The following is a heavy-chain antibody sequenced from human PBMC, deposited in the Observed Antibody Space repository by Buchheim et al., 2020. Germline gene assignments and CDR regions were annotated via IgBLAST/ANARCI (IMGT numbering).Heavy chain of an antibody. D-gene: IGHD6-6*01. CDR3: ARDQRRSSSLVVFYGMDV. V-gene: IGHV1-46*01. J-gene: IGHJ6*02. Sequence: QVQLVQSGAEVKKPGASVKVSCKASGYTFTSYYMHWVRQAPGQGLKWMGIINPSGGSTSYAQKFQGRVTMTRDTSTSTVYMELSSLRPEDTAVYYCARDQRRSSSLVVFYGMDVWGQGTT. CDR1: GYTFTSYY. CDR2: INPSGGST.